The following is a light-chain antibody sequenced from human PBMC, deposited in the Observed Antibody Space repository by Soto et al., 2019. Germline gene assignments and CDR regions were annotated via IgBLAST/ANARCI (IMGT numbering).Light chain of an antibody. CDR3: SSCTISSTQV. CDR2: EVT. V-gene: IGLV2-14*01. Sequence: QSALTQPASVSGSPGQSITFSCTVTSSDVGRYNYVSWYQHHPGKAPKLLISEVTNRPSGVSNRFSGSKSGNTASLTISGLRAEDEADYYCSSCTISSTQVFGTGTKVTVL. CDR1: SSDVGRYNY. J-gene: IGLJ1*01.